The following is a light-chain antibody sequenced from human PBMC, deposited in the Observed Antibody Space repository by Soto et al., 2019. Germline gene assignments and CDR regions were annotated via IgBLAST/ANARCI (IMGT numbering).Light chain of an antibody. V-gene: IGKV1-9*01. Sequence: IQLTQSPSPLSASVGDRVTITCRASQGISSYLAWYQQKPGKAPKLLIYAASTLQSGVPSRFSGSGSGTDFTLTIGGLQPEDFATYCCQQLNSNPRAFGPGTEVDSK. CDR2: AAS. CDR3: QQLNSNPRA. CDR1: QGISSY. J-gene: IGKJ3*01.